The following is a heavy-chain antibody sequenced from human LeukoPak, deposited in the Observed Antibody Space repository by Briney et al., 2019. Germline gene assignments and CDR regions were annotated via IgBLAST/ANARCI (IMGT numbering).Heavy chain of an antibody. CDR1: GGTFSSYA. Sequence: ASVKVSCKASGGTFSSYAISWVRQAPGQGLEWMGWINPNSGGTNYAQKFQGRVTMTRDTSISTAYMELSRLRSDDTAVYYCARAPELLLLDYWGQGTLVTVSS. J-gene: IGHJ4*02. CDR2: INPNSGGT. V-gene: IGHV1-2*02. CDR3: ARAPELLLLDY. D-gene: IGHD1-26*01.